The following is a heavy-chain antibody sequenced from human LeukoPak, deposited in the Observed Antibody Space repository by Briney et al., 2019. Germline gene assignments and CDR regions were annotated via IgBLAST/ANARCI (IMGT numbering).Heavy chain of an antibody. CDR1: GFTFSSYS. J-gene: IGHJ4*02. CDR2: ISSSSSYI. Sequence: GGSLRLSCAASGFTFSSYSMNWVRQAPGKGLEWVSSISSSSSYIYYADSVKGRFTISRDNAKNSLYLQMNSLRAEDAAVYYCARDGGAYQLPDWGQGTLVTVSS. D-gene: IGHD2-2*01. CDR3: ARDGGAYQLPD. V-gene: IGHV3-21*01.